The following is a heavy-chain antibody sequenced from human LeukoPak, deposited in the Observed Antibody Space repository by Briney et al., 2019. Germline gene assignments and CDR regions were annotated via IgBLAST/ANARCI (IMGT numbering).Heavy chain of an antibody. CDR2: IGGGGYTT. V-gene: IGHV3-23*01. CDR3: AEVESSYCRI. J-gene: IGHJ4*02. CDR1: GLTFGNYG. Sequence: GGSLRLSCVASGLTFGNYGMNWVRQAPGKGLEWVSSIGGGGYTTYYADSVRGRFTIPRDNSKNSMYLQMSSLRAEDTAIYYCAEVESSYCRIWGQGTLVTVSS. D-gene: IGHD3-10*01.